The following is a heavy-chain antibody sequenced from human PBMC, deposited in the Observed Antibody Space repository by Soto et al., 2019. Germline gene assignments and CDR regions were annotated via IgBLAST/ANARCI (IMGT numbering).Heavy chain of an antibody. Sequence: QVQLVESGGGVVQPGRSLRLSCAASGFPFSSYGMDWVRQAPGKGLEWVAHISDDGSNKHYTDSVKGRFTISRDNSKHMLYLQMSSLRAEDTAVYYCAGGQYYFDYCGQGTRVSVSS. CDR1: GFPFSSYG. J-gene: IGHJ4*02. D-gene: IGHD2-15*01. CDR3: AGGQYYFDY. V-gene: IGHV3-30*03. CDR2: ISDDGSNK.